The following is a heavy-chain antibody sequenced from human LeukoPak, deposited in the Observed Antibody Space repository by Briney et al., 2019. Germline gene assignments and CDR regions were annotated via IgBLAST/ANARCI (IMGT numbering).Heavy chain of an antibody. CDR3: ARGPSPDYGDYWAPEPPNFGY. J-gene: IGHJ4*02. CDR1: GGSFSGYY. Sequence: SETLSLTCAVYGGSFSGYYWSWIRQPPGKGLEWIGEINHSGSTNYNPSLKSRVTISVDTSKNQFSLKLSSVTAADTAVYYCARGPSPDYGDYWAPEPPNFGYWGQGTLVTVSS. CDR2: INHSGST. V-gene: IGHV4-34*01. D-gene: IGHD4-17*01.